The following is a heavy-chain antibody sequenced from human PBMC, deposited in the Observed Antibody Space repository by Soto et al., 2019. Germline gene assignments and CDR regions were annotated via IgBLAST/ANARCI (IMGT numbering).Heavy chain of an antibody. CDR1: GYTLTELP. V-gene: IGHV1-24*01. J-gene: IGHJ3*02. CDR3: ATRTIFGVVTLYAFDI. CDR2: FDPEDGET. Sequence: ASVKVSCKVSGYTLTELPMHWVRQAPGKGLEWMGGFDPEDGETIYAQKFQGRVTMTEDTSTDTAYMELSSLRSEDTAVYYCATRTIFGVVTLYAFDIWGQGTMVTVSS. D-gene: IGHD3-3*01.